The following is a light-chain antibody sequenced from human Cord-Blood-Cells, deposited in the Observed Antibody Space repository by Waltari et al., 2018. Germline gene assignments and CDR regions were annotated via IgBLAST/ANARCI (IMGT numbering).Light chain of an antibody. CDR1: SGSASTSYY. Sequence: QTVVTQEPSFSVSPGGTVTLTCGLSSGSASTSYYPSWYQQTPGPAPRTLIYSTNTRSSGVPDRFSGSILGNKAALTITGAQADDESDYYCVLYMGSGIWVFGGGTKLTVL. CDR3: VLYMGSGIWV. CDR2: STN. J-gene: IGLJ3*02. V-gene: IGLV8-61*01.